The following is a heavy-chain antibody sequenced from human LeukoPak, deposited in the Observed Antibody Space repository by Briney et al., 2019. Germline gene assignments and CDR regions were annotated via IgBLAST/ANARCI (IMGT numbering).Heavy chain of an antibody. CDR3: AGRPTGYSSGYIH. J-gene: IGHJ4*02. CDR1: GITFSNYA. Sequence: GGSLRLSCVASGITFSNYAASWVRQAPEKGLDWVSVISGSAHKIRYADSVKGRFTISRDNSENIVYLQMNNLRVEDTAVYYCAGRPTGYSSGYIHWGQGTLVTVSS. CDR2: ISGSAHKI. D-gene: IGHD5-18*01. V-gene: IGHV3-23*01.